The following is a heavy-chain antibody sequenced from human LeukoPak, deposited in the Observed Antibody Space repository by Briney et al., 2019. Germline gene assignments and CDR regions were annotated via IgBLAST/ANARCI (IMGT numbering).Heavy chain of an antibody. D-gene: IGHD3-10*01. V-gene: IGHV3-74*01. CDR1: RFSFSNYW. J-gene: IGHJ4*02. Sequence: GRSLRLSCAPSRFSFSNYWTHWVRQAPRKGLVWVSRVKSDASNPSYAASVTGRFTISRDNAENMLYLQMNTLGAEDTAVYYCARDIVSGSGSLDYWGQGTLVTVSS. CDR2: VKSDASNP. CDR3: ARDIVSGSGSLDY.